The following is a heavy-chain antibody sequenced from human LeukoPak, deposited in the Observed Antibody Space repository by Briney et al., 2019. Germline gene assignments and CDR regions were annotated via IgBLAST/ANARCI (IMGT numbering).Heavy chain of an antibody. Sequence: SQTLSLTCTVSGGSISSGGYYWSWIRQHPGKGLEWIGYIYYSGSTYYNPSLKSRVTISVDTSKNQFSLKLSSVTAADTAVYYCARTGSVCSGGSCYSYYFDYWGQGTLVTVSS. CDR1: GGSISSGGYY. D-gene: IGHD2-15*01. V-gene: IGHV4-31*03. J-gene: IGHJ4*02. CDR2: IYYSGST. CDR3: ARTGSVCSGGSCYSYYFDY.